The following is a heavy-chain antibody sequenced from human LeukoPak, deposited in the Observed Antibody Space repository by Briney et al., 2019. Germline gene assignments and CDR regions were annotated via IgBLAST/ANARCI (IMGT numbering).Heavy chain of an antibody. D-gene: IGHD1-26*01. CDR2: INPNSGGT. Sequence: GASVKVSCKASGGTFSSYAISWVRQAPGQGLEWMGWINPNSGGTNYAQKFQGRVTMTRDTSISTAYMELSRLRSDDTAVYYCARDIASSGSYWRGFGYWGQGILVTVSS. V-gene: IGHV1-2*02. CDR3: ARDIASSGSYWRGFGY. CDR1: GGTFSSYA. J-gene: IGHJ4*02.